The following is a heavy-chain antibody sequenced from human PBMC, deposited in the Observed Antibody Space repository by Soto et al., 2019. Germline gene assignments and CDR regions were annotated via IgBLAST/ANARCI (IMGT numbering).Heavy chain of an antibody. CDR2: ISSGSNYI. CDR3: ARDLRIAARLDAFDI. J-gene: IGHJ3*02. D-gene: IGHD6-6*01. Sequence: GGSLRLSCAASGFTFSDYSMNWVRQAPGKGLEWVSSISSGSNYIYYADSVKGRFTISRDNAKNSLYLQMNSLRAEDTAVYYCARDLRIAARLDAFDIWGQGTMVTVSS. CDR1: GFTFSDYS. V-gene: IGHV3-21*01.